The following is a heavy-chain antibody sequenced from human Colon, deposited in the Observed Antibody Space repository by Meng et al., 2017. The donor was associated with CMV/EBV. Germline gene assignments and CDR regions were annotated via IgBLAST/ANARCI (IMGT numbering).Heavy chain of an antibody. Sequence: QVQLQQSGPGLVKPSQTLSLTCAISGDSVSSNSAAWNWIRQSPSRGLEWLGRTYYRSKYYNDYALSVKSRITINPDTSKNQFSLQLNSVTPEDTAVYYCARDRLTAMVKGGWFDPWGQGTLVTVSS. CDR3: ARDRLTAMVKGGWFDP. CDR2: TYYRSKYYN. D-gene: IGHD5-18*01. V-gene: IGHV6-1*01. J-gene: IGHJ5*02. CDR1: GDSVSSNSAA.